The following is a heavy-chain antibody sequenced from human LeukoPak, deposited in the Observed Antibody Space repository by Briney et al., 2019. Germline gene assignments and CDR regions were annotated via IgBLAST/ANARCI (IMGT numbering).Heavy chain of an antibody. Sequence: SETLSLTCTVSGGSISSSSYYWGWIRQPPGKGLEWIGSIYYSGSTNYNPSLKSRVTISVDTSKSQFSLKLSSVTAADTAIYYCARNIVGPRQVDYWGQGTLVTVSS. V-gene: IGHV4-39*07. CDR1: GGSISSSSYY. J-gene: IGHJ4*02. D-gene: IGHD1-26*01. CDR3: ARNIVGPRQVDY. CDR2: IYYSGST.